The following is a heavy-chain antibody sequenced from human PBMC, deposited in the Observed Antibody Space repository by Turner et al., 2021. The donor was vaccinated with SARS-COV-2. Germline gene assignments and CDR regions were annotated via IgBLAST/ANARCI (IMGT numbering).Heavy chain of an antibody. CDR1: GGSISSSSYC. CDR3: ASETRYYSGRGWFDP. Sequence: QLQLQESGPGLVKPSETLSLTCTVPGGSISSSSYCWGWIRQPPGKGLELIGSIYYSGSTYYNPSLKSRVTISVDTSKNQFSLKLSSVTAADTAVYYCASETRYYSGRGWFDPWGQGTLVTVSS. CDR2: IYYSGST. V-gene: IGHV4-39*01. J-gene: IGHJ5*02. D-gene: IGHD3-10*02.